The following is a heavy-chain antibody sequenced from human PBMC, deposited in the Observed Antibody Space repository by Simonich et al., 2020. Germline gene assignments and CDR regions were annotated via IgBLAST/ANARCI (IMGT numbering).Heavy chain of an antibody. V-gene: IGHV3-53*01. D-gene: IGHD1-1*01. J-gene: IGHJ4*02. CDR3: ARWTATGYYFDY. CDR1: GFTVRSNY. Sequence: EVQLVESGGGLIQPGGSLRLSCAASGFTVRSNYMSWVRQAPGKGREWVSVIYSGGSTYYADSGKGRVTISRDNSKTTLYLQINSLRAEDTAVYYCARWTATGYYFDYWGQGTLVTVSS. CDR2: IYSGGST.